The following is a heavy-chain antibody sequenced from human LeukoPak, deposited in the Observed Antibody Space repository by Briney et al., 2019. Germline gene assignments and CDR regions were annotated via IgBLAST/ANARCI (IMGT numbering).Heavy chain of an antibody. CDR3: AREASGPVVPAAPPPYYYGMDV. Sequence: GGSLRLSCAASGFTFSIYWITWVRQAPGKGLEWVANINRDGSDKYYVDSVKGRFTISRDNAKNSLYLQMNSLRSEDTAVYYCAREASGPVVPAAPPPYYYGMDVWGQGTTVTVSS. CDR1: GFTFSIYW. CDR2: INRDGSDK. D-gene: IGHD2-2*01. J-gene: IGHJ6*02. V-gene: IGHV3-7*03.